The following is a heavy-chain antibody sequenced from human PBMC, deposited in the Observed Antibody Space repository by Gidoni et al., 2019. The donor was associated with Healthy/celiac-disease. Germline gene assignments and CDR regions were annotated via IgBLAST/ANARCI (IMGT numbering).Heavy chain of an antibody. D-gene: IGHD5-12*01. CDR1: GFTVSSND. CDR2: IYSGGST. V-gene: IGHV3-53*01. J-gene: IGHJ6*02. CDR3: ARARDGYNFGYYYGMDV. Sequence: EVQLVESGGGLIQPGGSLRLSCAASGFTVSSNDMSWVRQAPGKGLEWVSVIYSGGSTYYADSVKGRFTISRDNSKNTLYLQMNSLRAEDTAVYYCARARDGYNFGYYYGMDVWGQGTTVTVSS.